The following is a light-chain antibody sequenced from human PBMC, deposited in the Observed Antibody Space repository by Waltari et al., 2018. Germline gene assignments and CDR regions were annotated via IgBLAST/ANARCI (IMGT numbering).Light chain of an antibody. CDR2: AAS. CDR1: QDIDRY. V-gene: IGKV1-39*01. J-gene: IGKJ5*01. Sequence: DVQVTQSPSSLSASVGDSVTITCRTSQDIDRYLIWYQQKPGNAPKLLIYAASYLQSGVPSRFSGSGSGTDFTLTISRLEPEDFVVYYCQQYGSLPLTFGQGTRLEIK. CDR3: QQYGSLPLT.